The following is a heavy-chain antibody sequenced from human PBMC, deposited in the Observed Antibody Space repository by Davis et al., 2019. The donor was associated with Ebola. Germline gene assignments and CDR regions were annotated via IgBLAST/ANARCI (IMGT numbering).Heavy chain of an antibody. CDR2: IYYSGST. Sequence: MPSETLSLTCTVSGGSISSSSYYWGWIRQPPGTGLEWIGSIYYSGSTYYNPSLKSRVTISVDTSKNQFSLKLSSVTAADTAVYYCARQLSLIVGATYDYYYGMDVWGQGTTVTVSS. CDR1: GGSISSSSYY. D-gene: IGHD1-26*01. CDR3: ARQLSLIVGATYDYYYGMDV. V-gene: IGHV4-39*01. J-gene: IGHJ6*02.